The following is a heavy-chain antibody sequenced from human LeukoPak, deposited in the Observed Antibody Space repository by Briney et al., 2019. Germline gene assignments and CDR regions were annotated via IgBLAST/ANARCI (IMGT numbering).Heavy chain of an antibody. Sequence: PGGSLRLSCAASGFTFSSYAMSWVRQAPGKGLEWVSAISGSGDNIYYADSVKGRFTISRDSSKKTLYLQMNILRAEDTAVYYCAKSDCSYISCYVLDYWGQGTQVTASS. CDR2: ISGSGDNI. CDR3: AKSDCSYISCYVLDY. CDR1: GFTFSSYA. D-gene: IGHD2-2*01. V-gene: IGHV3-23*01. J-gene: IGHJ4*02.